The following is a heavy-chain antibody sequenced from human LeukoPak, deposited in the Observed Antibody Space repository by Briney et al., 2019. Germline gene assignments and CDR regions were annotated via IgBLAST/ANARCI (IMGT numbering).Heavy chain of an antibody. CDR3: AREHYGGNLLIDY. Sequence: PSETLSLTCTVSGGSISNYYWSWIRQPPGKGLEWIGYIYYSGSTYYNPSLKSRVTISVDTSKNQFSLKLSSVTAADTAVYYCAREHYGGNLLIDYWGQGTLVTVSS. CDR1: GGSISNYY. CDR2: IYYSGST. V-gene: IGHV4-59*12. D-gene: IGHD4-23*01. J-gene: IGHJ4*02.